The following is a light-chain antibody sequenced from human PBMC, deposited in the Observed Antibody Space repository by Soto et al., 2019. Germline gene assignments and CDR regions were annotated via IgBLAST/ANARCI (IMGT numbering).Light chain of an antibody. J-gene: IGLJ1*01. V-gene: IGLV2-23*02. CDR1: SSDVGSYNL. CDR3: CSYAGSSTFPYV. CDR2: EVS. Sequence: QSALTQSASVSGSPGQSITISCTGTSSDVGSYNLVSWYQQHPGQAPKLMIYEVSKRPSGVSNRFSGSKSGNTASLTISGLQAEDEADYYCCSYAGSSTFPYVFGTGTKVTVL.